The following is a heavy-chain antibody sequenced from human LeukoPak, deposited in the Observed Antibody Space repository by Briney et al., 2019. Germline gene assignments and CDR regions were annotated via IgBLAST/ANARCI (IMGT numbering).Heavy chain of an antibody. Sequence: GRSLRLSCAASGLTFDDYAMHWVRQAPGKGLEWVSGISWNSGSIGYADSVKGRFTISRDNAKNSLYLQMNSLRAEDTALYYCAKDTRHYYGSGSYFDYWGQGTLVTVSS. V-gene: IGHV3-9*01. D-gene: IGHD3-10*01. CDR2: ISWNSGSI. CDR1: GLTFDDYA. J-gene: IGHJ4*02. CDR3: AKDTRHYYGSGSYFDY.